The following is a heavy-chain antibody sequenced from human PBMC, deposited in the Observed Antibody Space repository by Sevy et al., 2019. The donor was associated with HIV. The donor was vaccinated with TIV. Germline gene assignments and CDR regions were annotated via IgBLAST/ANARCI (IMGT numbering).Heavy chain of an antibody. CDR2: VYFSGTT. D-gene: IGHD3-22*01. V-gene: IGHV4-59*02. CDR1: GGSVSSSV. CDR3: ARDSYDNGPRGFDP. J-gene: IGHJ5*02. Sequence: SETLSLTCSVSGGSVSSSVWSWIRQPPRKGLEWIGNVYFSGTTNYNPSLKSRVTISVDTSKNQFSLKVHSVTAADTAVYYCARDSYDNGPRGFDPWGLGALVTVSS.